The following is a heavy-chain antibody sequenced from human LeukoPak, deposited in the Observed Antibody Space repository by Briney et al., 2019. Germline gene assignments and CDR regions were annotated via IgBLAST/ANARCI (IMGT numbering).Heavy chain of an antibody. Sequence: ASVKVSCKASGGTFISYAISWVRQAPGQGLEWMGGIIPIFGTANYAQKFQGRVTITTDESTSTAYMELSSLRSEDTAVYYCAGGLPAAAGDLYYYYMDVWGKGTTVSVFS. CDR1: GGTFISYA. D-gene: IGHD6-13*01. J-gene: IGHJ6*03. CDR3: AGGLPAAAGDLYYYYMDV. V-gene: IGHV1-69*05. CDR2: IIPIFGTA.